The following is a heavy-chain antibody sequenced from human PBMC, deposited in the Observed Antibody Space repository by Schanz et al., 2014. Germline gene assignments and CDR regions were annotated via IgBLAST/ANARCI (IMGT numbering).Heavy chain of an antibody. D-gene: IGHD4-17*01. CDR1: GFTFSNHA. Sequence: EVQLVESGGGLISPGGSLRLSCETSGFTFSNHAMSWVRQAPGKGLEWVSAISGRGGRTYYADSVKGRFTISRDNSKNTLYLQMNSLRAEDTAVYYCAKDCPSDYGDHCFDFWGQGTLVTVSS. CDR3: AKDCPSDYGDHCFDF. V-gene: IGHV3-23*04. J-gene: IGHJ4*02. CDR2: ISGRGGRT.